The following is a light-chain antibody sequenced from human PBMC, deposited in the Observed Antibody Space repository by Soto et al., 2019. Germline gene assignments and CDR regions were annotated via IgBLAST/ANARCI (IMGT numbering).Light chain of an antibody. V-gene: IGLV2-14*01. CDR2: DVS. CDR1: SSDVGAYNY. J-gene: IGLJ2*01. Sequence: QSALTQPASVSGSPGQAITISCTGTSSDVGAYNYVSWYQQHPGKAPDLMIYDVSNRPSGVSNGLSGSKSGNTASLTISGLQAEDEADYFCSSYTRSSTLMVFGGGTTLTVL. CDR3: SSYTRSSTLMV.